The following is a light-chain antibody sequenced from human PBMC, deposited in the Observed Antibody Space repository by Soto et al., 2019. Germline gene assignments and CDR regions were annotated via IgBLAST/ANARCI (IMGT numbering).Light chain of an antibody. V-gene: IGKV1-39*01. CDR2: GAS. J-gene: IGKJ5*01. CDR1: QPINTY. Sequence: IQMTQSPSSLSPSFGDRATITCRPSQPINTYLNWYQQKPGQAPNLLIYGASSLQRGVPSRFSGSGSGTDFTLTITNLQPEDFATYYCQQSYNTLTFGQGTRLDMK. CDR3: QQSYNTLT.